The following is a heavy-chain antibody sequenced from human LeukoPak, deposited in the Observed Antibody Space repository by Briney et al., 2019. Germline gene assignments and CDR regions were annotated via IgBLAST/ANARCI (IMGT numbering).Heavy chain of an antibody. V-gene: IGHV3-7*01. CDR3: ARVRITMVRGVTPYYFDY. D-gene: IGHD3-10*01. J-gene: IGHJ4*02. CDR1: GFTFSSYW. Sequence: GGYLRLSCAASGFTFSSYWMSWVRQAPGKGLEWVANIKQDGSEKYYVDSVKGRFTISRDNAKNSLYLQMNSLRAEDTAVYYCARVRITMVRGVTPYYFDYWGQGTLVSVSS. CDR2: IKQDGSEK.